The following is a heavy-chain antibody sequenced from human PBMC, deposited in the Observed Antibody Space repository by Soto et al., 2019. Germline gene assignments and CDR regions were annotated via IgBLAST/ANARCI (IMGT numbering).Heavy chain of an antibody. CDR1: GYTFIYYY. CDR2: VNPKNGGT. CDR3: AGRDKSGSFAY. J-gene: IGHJ4*02. V-gene: IGHV1-2*02. Sequence: ASVKVSCKASGYTFIYYYIHWVRLAPGQGLEWMGWVNPKNGGTSHAQKFQGRVTMTRDTSINTVYMELNSLTSDDRAIYYCAGRDKSGSFAYWGQGTPVTVSS. D-gene: IGHD3-10*01.